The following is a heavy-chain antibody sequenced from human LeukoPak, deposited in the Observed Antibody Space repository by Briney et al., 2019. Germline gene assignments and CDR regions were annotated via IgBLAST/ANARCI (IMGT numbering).Heavy chain of an antibody. J-gene: IGHJ3*02. Sequence: GGSLRLSCAASGFTFSSYGMHWVRQAPGKGLEWVAVISYDGSNKYYADSVKGRFTISRDNSKNTLYLQINSLRAEDTAVYYCAKEVFRGKAFDIWGQGTMVSVSS. CDR2: ISYDGSNK. V-gene: IGHV3-30*18. CDR3: AKEVFRGKAFDI. CDR1: GFTFSSYG. D-gene: IGHD5-24*01.